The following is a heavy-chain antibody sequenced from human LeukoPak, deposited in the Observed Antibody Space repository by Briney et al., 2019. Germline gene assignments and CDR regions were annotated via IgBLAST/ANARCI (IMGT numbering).Heavy chain of an antibody. CDR1: GGSISSGSYY. J-gene: IGHJ6*03. CDR2: IYTSGST. D-gene: IGHD3-22*01. V-gene: IGHV4-61*02. Sequence: SETLSLTCTVSGGSISSGSYYWSWIRQPAGKGLEWIGRIYTSGSTNYNPSLKSRVTISVDTSKNQFSLKLSSVTAADTAVYCCARDGMGYYDSSGYYYGVYYYYYMDVWGKGTTVTVSS. CDR3: ARDGMGYYDSSGYYYGVYYYYYMDV.